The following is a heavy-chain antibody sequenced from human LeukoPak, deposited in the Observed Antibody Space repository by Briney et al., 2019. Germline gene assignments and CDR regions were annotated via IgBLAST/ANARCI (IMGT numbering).Heavy chain of an antibody. CDR1: GFTFSNYW. J-gene: IGHJ4*02. V-gene: IGHV3-21*01. Sequence: PGGSLRLSCEGSGFTFSNYWMGWVRQAPGKGLEWVSSISSSSSYIYYADSVKGRFTISRDNAKNSLYLQMNSLRAEDTAVYYCARVEGIAVAGTSDYWGQGTLVTVSS. D-gene: IGHD6-19*01. CDR3: ARVEGIAVAGTSDY. CDR2: ISSSSSYI.